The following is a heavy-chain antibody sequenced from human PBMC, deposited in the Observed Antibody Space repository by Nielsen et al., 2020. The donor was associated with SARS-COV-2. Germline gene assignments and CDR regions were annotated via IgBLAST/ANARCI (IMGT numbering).Heavy chain of an antibody. V-gene: IGHV3-48*01. CDR3: AAGQDAYDGSGYYSFGTDV. CDR2: ISSSSSTI. J-gene: IGHJ6*04. Sequence: VRQAPGKGLEWVSYISSSSSTIYYADSVKGRFTISRDNAKNSLYLQMSSLRSEDTAVYYCAAGQDAYDGSGYYSFGTDVWGKGTTVTVSS. D-gene: IGHD3-22*01.